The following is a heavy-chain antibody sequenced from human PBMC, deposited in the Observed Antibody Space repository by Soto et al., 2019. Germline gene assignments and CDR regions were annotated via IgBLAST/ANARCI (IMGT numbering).Heavy chain of an antibody. D-gene: IGHD2-21*01. CDR2: IDPSDSDI. V-gene: IGHV5-51*01. Sequence: GESLKISCKGSGYRFASYRIAWVRQMPGKGLEWMGIIDPSDSDIRYSPSFQGQVTISADKSISTAYLQMNSLRAEDTAVYYCARDSPVVQRPVDYWGQGTLVTVSS. J-gene: IGHJ4*02. CDR3: ARDSPVVQRPVDY. CDR1: GYRFASYR.